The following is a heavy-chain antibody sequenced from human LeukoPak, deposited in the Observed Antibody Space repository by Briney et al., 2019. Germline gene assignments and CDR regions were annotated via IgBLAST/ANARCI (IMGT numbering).Heavy chain of an antibody. CDR2: INPRSGNT. CDR1: GFTFTDYY. J-gene: IGHJ5*02. Sequence: ASVKVSCKASGFTFTDYYLHWVRQAPGQGPEWMGWINPRSGNTNSSQKFQGRVTMTRDTSITTAYMELSSLTSEDTSVYYCARARRDIGYDGWFDPWGRGTLVTVSS. V-gene: IGHV1-2*02. D-gene: IGHD5-12*01. CDR3: ARARRDIGYDGWFDP.